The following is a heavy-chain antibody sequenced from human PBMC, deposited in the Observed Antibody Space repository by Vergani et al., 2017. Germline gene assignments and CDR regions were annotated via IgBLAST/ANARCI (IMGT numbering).Heavy chain of an antibody. CDR2: ISSSGSYI. V-gene: IGHV3-21*02. CDR1: GFTFSSYS. J-gene: IGHJ3*02. D-gene: IGHD5-24*01. Sequence: EVQLVESGGGLVKPGGSLRLSCAASGFTFSSYSMNWVRQAPGKGLEWVSSISSSGSYIYYADSLKGRFTISRDNAKNSLFLQMNSLRAEDTAVYYCARGRRSNDAFDIWGQGTMVTVSS. CDR3: ARGRRSNDAFDI.